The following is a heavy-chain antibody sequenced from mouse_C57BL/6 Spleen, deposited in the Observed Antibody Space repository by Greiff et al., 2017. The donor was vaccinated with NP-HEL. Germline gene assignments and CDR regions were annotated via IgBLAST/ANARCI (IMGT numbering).Heavy chain of an antibody. CDR3: ARDYSNYDYFDY. CDR1: GYTFTSYW. CDR2: IYPSDSET. V-gene: IGHV1-61*01. D-gene: IGHD2-5*01. J-gene: IGHJ2*01. Sequence: QVQLKQPGAELVRPGSSVKLSCKASGYTFTSYWMDWVKQRPGQGLEWIGNIYPSDSETHYNQKFKDKATLTVDKSSSTAYMQLSSLTSEDSAVYYCARDYSNYDYFDYWGQGTTLTVSS.